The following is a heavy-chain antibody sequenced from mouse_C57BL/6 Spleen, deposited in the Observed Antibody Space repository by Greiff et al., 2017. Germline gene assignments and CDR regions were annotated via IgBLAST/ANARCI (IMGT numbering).Heavy chain of an antibody. CDR1: GFTFSDYY. Sequence: EVQVVESEGGLVQPGSSMKLSCTASGFTFSDYYLAWVRQVPEKGLEWVANINYDGSSPYYLDSLKSRFIISRDNAKNILYLQMSRLKSEDTATYYCARDLYDYDGGYYAMDYWGQGTSDTVSS. V-gene: IGHV5-16*01. D-gene: IGHD2-4*01. CDR2: INYDGSSP. J-gene: IGHJ4*01. CDR3: ARDLYDYDGGYYAMDY.